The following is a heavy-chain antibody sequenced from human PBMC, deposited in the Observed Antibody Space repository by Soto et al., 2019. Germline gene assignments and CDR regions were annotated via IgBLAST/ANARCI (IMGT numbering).Heavy chain of an antibody. CDR2: IYHSGST. J-gene: IGHJ4*02. CDR3: ATGGELPIVLRL. V-gene: IGHV4-4*02. Sequence: PSETLSLTCAVSGGSISSSNWWSWVRQPPGKGLEWIGEIYHSGSTNYNPSLKSRVTISVDTSKNQFSLKLSSVTAADTAVYYCATGGELPIVLRLWGQGTLVTVSS. CDR1: GGSISSSNW. D-gene: IGHD1-26*01.